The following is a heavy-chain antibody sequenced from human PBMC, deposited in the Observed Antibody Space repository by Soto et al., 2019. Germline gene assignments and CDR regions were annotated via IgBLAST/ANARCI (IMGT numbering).Heavy chain of an antibody. Sequence: GGSLRLSCAASGFTFYECAMHWVRQVPGKGLEWVSGITWNSGTRGYADSVKGRFTISRDNAKNSLYLEMTSLRPEDTAFYHCARDGGGYAYNYELDSWGQGTLVTVSS. D-gene: IGHD3-16*01. CDR2: ITWNSGTR. J-gene: IGHJ4*02. V-gene: IGHV3-9*01. CDR1: GFTFYECA. CDR3: ARDGGGYAYNYELDS.